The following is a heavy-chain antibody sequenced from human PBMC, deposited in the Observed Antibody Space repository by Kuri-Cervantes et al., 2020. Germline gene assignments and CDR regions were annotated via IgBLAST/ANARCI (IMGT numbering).Heavy chain of an antibody. CDR2: MNPNSGNT. CDR1: GYTFTSYG. CDR3: ARTSYSSSWYGAYYYYYGMDV. J-gene: IGHJ6*02. V-gene: IGHV1-8*02. Sequence: ASVKVSCKASGYTFTSYGINWVRQATGQGLEWMGWMNPNSGNTGYAQKFQGRVTMATDTSTSTAYMELRSLRSEDTAVYYCARTSYSSSWYGAYYYYYGMDVWGQGTTVTVSS. D-gene: IGHD6-13*01.